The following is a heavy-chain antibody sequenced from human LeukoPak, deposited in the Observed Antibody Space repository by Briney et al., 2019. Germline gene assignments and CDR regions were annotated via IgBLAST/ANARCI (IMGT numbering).Heavy chain of an antibody. CDR2: INIDGGST. J-gene: IGHJ3*02. CDR1: GFTFSGYW. D-gene: IGHD6-13*01. CDR3: ARVYRIAIDGLDAFDI. Sequence: GGSLRLSCAASGFTFSGYWMHWVRQAPGKGLVWVSHINIDGGSTSYADSVKGRFTISRDNAKNTLYLQMNSLRAEDTAVYYCARVYRIAIDGLDAFDIWGQGTMVTVSS. V-gene: IGHV3-74*01.